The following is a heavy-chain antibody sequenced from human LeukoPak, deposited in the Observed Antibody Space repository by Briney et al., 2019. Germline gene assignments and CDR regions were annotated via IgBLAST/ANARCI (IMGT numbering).Heavy chain of an antibody. Sequence: SETLSLTCTVSGGSISSNYWSWVRQPPRKGLEWIGNINYSGSTNYNPSLKSRVTISSDTSKNQISLRLSSVTAADTAVYYCARGSCDAIFWDWGQGTLVTASS. V-gene: IGHV4-59*01. CDR1: GGSISSNY. CDR3: ARGSCDAIFWD. D-gene: IGHD3-16*01. CDR2: INYSGST. J-gene: IGHJ4*02.